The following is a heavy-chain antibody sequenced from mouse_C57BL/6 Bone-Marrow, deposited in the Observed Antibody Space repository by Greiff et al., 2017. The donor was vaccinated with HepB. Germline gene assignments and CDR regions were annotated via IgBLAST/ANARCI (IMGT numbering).Heavy chain of an antibody. Sequence: QVQLQQSGAELARPGASVKLSCKASGYTFTSYGISWVKQRTGQGLEWIGEIYPRSGNTYYNEKFKGKATLTAEKSSSTPYMELRSLSSEDSAVYFCADYYGSSRYIDVWGTGTTVTVSS. CDR3: ADYYGSSRYIDV. CDR1: GYTFTSYG. D-gene: IGHD1-1*01. V-gene: IGHV1-81*01. CDR2: IYPRSGNT. J-gene: IGHJ1*03.